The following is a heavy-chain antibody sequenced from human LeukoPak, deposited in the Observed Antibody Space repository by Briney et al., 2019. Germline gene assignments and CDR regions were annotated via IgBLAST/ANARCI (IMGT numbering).Heavy chain of an antibody. Sequence: GESLKISCKGSGYSFTGYWIGWVRQMPGKGLEWMGIIYPGDSDTRYSPSFQGQVTISADKSISTAYLQWSSLKASDTAMYYCARHSDYYDSSGPHYYCGMDVWGQGTTVTVSS. J-gene: IGHJ6*02. V-gene: IGHV5-51*01. CDR3: ARHSDYYDSSGPHYYCGMDV. D-gene: IGHD3-22*01. CDR2: IYPGDSDT. CDR1: GYSFTGYW.